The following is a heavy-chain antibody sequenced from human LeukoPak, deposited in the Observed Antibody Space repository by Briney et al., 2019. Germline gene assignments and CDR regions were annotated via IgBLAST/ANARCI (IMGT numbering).Heavy chain of an antibody. D-gene: IGHD2-2*01. CDR3: ARDFTVVVPAAISWFDP. CDR1: GFTFSSYS. Sequence: GGSLRLSCAASGFTFSSYSMNWVRQAPGKGLEWVSYISSSSSTIYYADSVKGRFTISRDNAKNSLYLQMNSLRAENTAVYYCARDFTVVVPAAISWFDPWGQGTLVTVSS. V-gene: IGHV3-48*01. CDR2: ISSSSSTI. J-gene: IGHJ5*02.